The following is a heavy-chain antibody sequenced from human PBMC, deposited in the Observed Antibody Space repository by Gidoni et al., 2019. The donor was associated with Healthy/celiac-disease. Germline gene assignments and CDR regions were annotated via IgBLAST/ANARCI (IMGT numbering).Heavy chain of an antibody. CDR3: ARGDIVDTMAPDY. V-gene: IGHV1-2*05. CDR2: IDPNSGGT. D-gene: IGHD5-12*01. CDR1: GYTFTGYY. J-gene: IGHJ4*02. Sequence: QVQLVQSGAEVMKPGASVMVSCQASGYTFTGYYMHWVRQAPGQGLEWMGRIDPNSGGTNYAQKVQGRDSMNRNTTISTAYMELSRLRSDDTDVYYGARGDIVDTMAPDYWGQGTLVTVSS.